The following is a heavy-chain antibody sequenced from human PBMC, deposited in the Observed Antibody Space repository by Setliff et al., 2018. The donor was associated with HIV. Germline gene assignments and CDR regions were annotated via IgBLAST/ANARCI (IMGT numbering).Heavy chain of an antibody. Sequence: PSETLSLTCTVSAASIRNSYWTWIRQPAGKGLEWIGRIYTSGTINYNPSLKSRVTMSVDTSKNQFSLRLTSVSAADTALYYCAGSMGATKGSWFEPWGQGTLVTVSS. CDR3: AGSMGATKGSWFEP. CDR1: AASIRNSY. J-gene: IGHJ5*02. CDR2: IYTSGTI. V-gene: IGHV4-4*07. D-gene: IGHD1-26*01.